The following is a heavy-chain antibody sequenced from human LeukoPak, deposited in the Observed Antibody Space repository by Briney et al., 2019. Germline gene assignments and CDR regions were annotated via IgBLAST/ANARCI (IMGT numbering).Heavy chain of an antibody. CDR1: GFTFSSYA. CDR3: AKDQISSASYPRRNYFDY. Sequence: GGSLRLSCAASGFTFSSYAMHWVRQAPGKGLEWVAVISYHGRNKNYADSVKGRFTISRDNSKNTLYLQMTSLRAEDTAVYYCAKDQISSASYPRRNYFDYWGQGTLVTVSS. CDR2: ISYHGRNK. J-gene: IGHJ4*02. V-gene: IGHV3-30-3*01. D-gene: IGHD1-26*01.